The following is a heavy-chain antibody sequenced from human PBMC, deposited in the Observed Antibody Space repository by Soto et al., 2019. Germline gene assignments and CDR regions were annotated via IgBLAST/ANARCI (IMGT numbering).Heavy chain of an antibody. V-gene: IGHV3-7*01. J-gene: IGHJ4*02. Sequence: GGSLRLSCAASGFTFSSYWMGWVRQAPGKGLEWVASIKQDGSEKYYVDSVMGRFTISRDNAKNSLYLQMNSLRLEDTAVYYCGRGWARETMPIYFDYWGQGALVTVSS. CDR1: GFTFSSYW. D-gene: IGHD2-2*01. CDR3: GRGWARETMPIYFDY. CDR2: IKQDGSEK.